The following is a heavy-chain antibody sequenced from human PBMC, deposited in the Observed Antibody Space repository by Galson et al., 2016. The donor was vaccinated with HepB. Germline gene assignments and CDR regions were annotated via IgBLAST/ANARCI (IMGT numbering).Heavy chain of an antibody. Sequence: SLRLSCAASGFTFSTYAMHWVRQAPGKGLEWVALISYDGSNKYYADPVKGRFTISRDNSQNTLYLQMNSLRAEDTAVYYCAREDSSGYYYFDYWGQGTLVTVSS. D-gene: IGHD3-22*01. CDR3: AREDSSGYYYFDY. CDR1: GFTFSTYA. CDR2: ISYDGSNK. J-gene: IGHJ4*02. V-gene: IGHV3-30*04.